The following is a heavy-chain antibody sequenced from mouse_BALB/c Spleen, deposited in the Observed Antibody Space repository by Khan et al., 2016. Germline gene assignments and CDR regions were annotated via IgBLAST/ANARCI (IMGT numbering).Heavy chain of an antibody. CDR3: ARSDYYYAMDY. J-gene: IGHJ4*01. CDR1: GYSITSDYA. Sequence: VQLQQSGPGLVKPSQSLSLTCTVTGYSITSDYAWNWIRQFPGNKLEWMGYISYSGNTSYNPSLKSRISITRDTSKNQFFLQLNSVTTEDTATYYGARSDYYYAMDYWGQGTSVTVSA. V-gene: IGHV3-2*02. CDR2: ISYSGNT.